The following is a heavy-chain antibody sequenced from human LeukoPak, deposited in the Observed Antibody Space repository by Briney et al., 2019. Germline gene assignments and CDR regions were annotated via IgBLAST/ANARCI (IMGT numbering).Heavy chain of an antibody. CDR3: ARHSGSGSLSRPFDP. CDR1: GGSVTSGGFY. D-gene: IGHD3-10*01. J-gene: IGHJ5*02. V-gene: IGHV4-39*01. Sequence: PSETLSLTCSVSGGSVTSGGFYWGWLRQPRGKGPEWIATIYYTGSTYYNPSLNSRVTVSIDTSKNQFSLRLTSVTATDTAVYHCARHSGSGSLSRPFDPWGQGTLVTVSS. CDR2: IYYTGST.